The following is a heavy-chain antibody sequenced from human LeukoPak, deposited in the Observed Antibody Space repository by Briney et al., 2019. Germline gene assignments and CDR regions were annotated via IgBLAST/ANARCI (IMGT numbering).Heavy chain of an antibody. D-gene: IGHD3-22*01. J-gene: IGHJ4*02. CDR1: GYTFTSYG. CDR2: ISAYNGNT. Sequence: ASVKVSCKASGYTFTSYGISGVRQAPGQGLEWMGWISAYNGNTNYAQKLQGRVTMTTDTSTSTAYMELRSLRSDDTAVYYCARETTYYYDSSGYRTFDYWGQGTLVTVSS. CDR3: ARETTYYYDSSGYRTFDY. V-gene: IGHV1-18*01.